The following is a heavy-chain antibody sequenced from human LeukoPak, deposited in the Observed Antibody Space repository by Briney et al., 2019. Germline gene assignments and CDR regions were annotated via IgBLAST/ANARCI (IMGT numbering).Heavy chain of an antibody. CDR2: IYTGGST. CDR1: GFTFSSTF. Sequence: GGSLRLSCAASGFTFSSTFMSWVRQAPGKGLEWVSVIYTGGSTHYADSVKGRFTISRDNSNNTVYLQMNSLRAEDTAVYYCARDNAYFGYWGRGALVTVSS. V-gene: IGHV3-53*01. CDR3: ARDNAYFGY. J-gene: IGHJ4*02.